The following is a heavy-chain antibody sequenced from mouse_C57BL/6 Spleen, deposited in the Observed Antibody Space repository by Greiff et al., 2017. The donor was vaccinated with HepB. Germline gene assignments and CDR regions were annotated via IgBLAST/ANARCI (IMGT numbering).Heavy chain of an antibody. CDR3: AREGYGNYLYYFDY. Sequence: EVQLVESGPGLVKPSQSLSLTCSVTGYSITSGYYWTWIRQFPGNKLEWMGYISYDGSNNYNPSLKNRISITRDTSKNQFFLKLNSVTTEDTATYYCAREGYGNYLYYFDYWGQGTTLTVSS. CDR2: ISYDGSN. CDR1: GYSITSGYY. J-gene: IGHJ2*01. D-gene: IGHD2-1*01. V-gene: IGHV3-6*01.